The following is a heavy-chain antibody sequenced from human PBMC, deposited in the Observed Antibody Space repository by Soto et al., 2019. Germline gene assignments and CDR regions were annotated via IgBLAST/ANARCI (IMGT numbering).Heavy chain of an antibody. V-gene: IGHV4-59*02. Sequence: SETLSLTCSVSGVSVTGYYWTWIRHSPGKGLEWIGYVYHTGNTYYNPSLKSRVTISLDTSKNQVSLRLRSVTAADTAVYYCAREQYNWKLWGQGTL. CDR2: VYHTGNT. CDR3: AREQYNWKL. CDR1: GVSVTGYY. D-gene: IGHD1-20*01. J-gene: IGHJ4*02.